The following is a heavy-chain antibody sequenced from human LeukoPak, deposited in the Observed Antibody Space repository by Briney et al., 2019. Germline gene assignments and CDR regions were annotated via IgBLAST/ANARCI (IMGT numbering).Heavy chain of an antibody. CDR1: GFTFSSYD. CDR2: IGTAGDT. V-gene: IGHV3-13*04. CDR3: AREPRWFGDLYGMDV. Sequence: GGSLRLSCAASGFTFSSYDMHWVRQATGKGLEWVSAIGTAGDTYYPGSVKGRFTISRENAKNSLYLQMSSLRAGDTAVYYCAREPRWFGDLYGMDVWGQGTTVTVSS. J-gene: IGHJ6*02. D-gene: IGHD3-10*01.